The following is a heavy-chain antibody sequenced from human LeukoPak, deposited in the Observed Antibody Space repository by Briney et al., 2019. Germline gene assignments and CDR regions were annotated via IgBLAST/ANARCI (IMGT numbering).Heavy chain of an antibody. CDR1: GFTFSSYS. V-gene: IGHV3-21*04. D-gene: IGHD3-10*01. CDR2: ISSSSSYI. CDR3: AKGGTLVRGVITQTDY. J-gene: IGHJ4*02. Sequence: GGSLRLSCAASGFTFSSYSMNWVRQAPGKGLEWVSSISSSSSYIYFADSVKGRFTISRDNSKNTLYLQMNSLRADDTAVYYCAKGGTLVRGVITQTDYWGQGTLVTVSS.